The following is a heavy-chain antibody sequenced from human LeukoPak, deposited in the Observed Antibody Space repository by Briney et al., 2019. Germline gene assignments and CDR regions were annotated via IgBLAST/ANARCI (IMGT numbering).Heavy chain of an antibody. J-gene: IGHJ3*02. CDR1: GYTFTSYG. CDR2: ISAYNGNT. CDR3: ARYRPDLYCSCTSCYDRAFDI. Sequence: GASVKVSCKASGYTFTSYGISWVRQAPGQGLEWMGWISAYNGNTNYAQKLQGRVTMTTDTCTSTAYMELRSLRSDDTAVYYCARYRPDLYCSCTSCYDRAFDIWGQGTMVTVSS. V-gene: IGHV1-18*01. D-gene: IGHD2-2*01.